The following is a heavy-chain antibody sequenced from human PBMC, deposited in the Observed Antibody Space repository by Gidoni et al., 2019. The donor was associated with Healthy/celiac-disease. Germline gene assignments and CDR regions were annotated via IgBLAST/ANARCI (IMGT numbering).Heavy chain of an antibody. J-gene: IGHJ4*02. D-gene: IGHD4-17*01. CDR2: INTNTGNP. CDR1: GYTFTSYA. Sequence: QVQLVQSGSELKKPGASVKVSCKASGYTFTSYAMNWGRQAPGQGLEWMGWINTNTGNPTYAQGFTGRFVFSLDTSVSTAYLQISSLKAEDTAVYYCAREGRELDGDLPPGNDYWGQGTLVTVSS. V-gene: IGHV7-4-1*02. CDR3: AREGRELDGDLPPGNDY.